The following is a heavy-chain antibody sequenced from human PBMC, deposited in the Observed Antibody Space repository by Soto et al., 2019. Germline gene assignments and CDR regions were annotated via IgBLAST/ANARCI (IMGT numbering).Heavy chain of an antibody. Sequence: SETLSLTCTVSGGSISSGGYYWSWIRQHPGKGLEWIGYIYNSGSTYYNPSLKSRVTISVGTSKNQVSLKLSSVTAADPAVYYCARASGEGFDYWGQGTLVTVSS. V-gene: IGHV4-31*03. CDR2: IYNSGST. D-gene: IGHD4-17*01. J-gene: IGHJ4*02. CDR1: GGSISSGGYY. CDR3: ARASGEGFDY.